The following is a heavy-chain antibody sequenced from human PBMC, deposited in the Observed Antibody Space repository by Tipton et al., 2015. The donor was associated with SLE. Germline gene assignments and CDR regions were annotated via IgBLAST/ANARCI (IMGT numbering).Heavy chain of an antibody. CDR2: ISGSGGRT. J-gene: IGHJ4*02. V-gene: IGHV3-23*01. D-gene: IGHD3-16*01. CDR1: GFTFSSYA. CDR3: AKAASLRRPGGVDY. Sequence: SLRLSCAASGFTFSSYAMSWVRLAPGKGLEWVSAISGSGGRTYYADPVKGRFTISRDNSKNTLDLQMNSLRAEDTAVYYCAKAASLRRPGGVDYWGQGTLVTVSS.